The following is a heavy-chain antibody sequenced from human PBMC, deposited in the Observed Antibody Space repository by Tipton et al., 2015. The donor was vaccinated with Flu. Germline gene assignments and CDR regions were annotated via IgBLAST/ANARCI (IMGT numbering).Heavy chain of an antibody. CDR1: GYTFTHYH. CDR2: ITPSGGST. D-gene: IGHD5-18*01. J-gene: IGHJ4*02. CDR3: ARGSYGDLIDY. V-gene: IGHV1-46*01. Sequence: QLVQSGAEVKKPGASVKVSCKSSGYTFTHYHMHWVRQAPGQGLEWMGIITPSGGSTFYAPKFQGRVTMTRDTSTSTDYVELSSLRSEDTAVYYCARGSYGDLIDYWGQGTLVTVSS.